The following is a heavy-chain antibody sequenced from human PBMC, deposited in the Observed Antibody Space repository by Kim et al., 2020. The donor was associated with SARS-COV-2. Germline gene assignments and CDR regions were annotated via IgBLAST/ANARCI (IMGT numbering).Heavy chain of an antibody. CDR3: ARGLPILDCSSTSCYTPQGESAMGTGGFDY. CDR1: GGSFSGYY. Sequence: SETLSLTCAVYGGSFSGYYWSWIRQPPGKGLEWIGEINHSGSTNYNPSLKSRVTISVDTSKNQFSLKLSSVTAADTAVYYCARGLPILDCSSTSCYTPQGESAMGTGGFDYWGQGTLVTVSS. V-gene: IGHV4-34*01. J-gene: IGHJ4*02. D-gene: IGHD2-2*02. CDR2: INHSGST.